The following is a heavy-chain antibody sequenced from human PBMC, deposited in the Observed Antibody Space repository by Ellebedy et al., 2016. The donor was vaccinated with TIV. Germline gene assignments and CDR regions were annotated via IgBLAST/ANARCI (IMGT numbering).Heavy chain of an antibody. J-gene: IGHJ2*01. CDR2: LGPAGDT. Sequence: GESLKISXAASGFTLSTHDMHWVRQVAGKGLEWVSVLGPAGDTFYSGSVKGRFTISRDSAKNSLYLQMNSLGVGDTAVYYCASDPTYGGNSRYWYFDLWGRGTLVTVSS. CDR1: GFTLSTHD. CDR3: ASDPTYGGNSRYWYFDL. V-gene: IGHV3-13*04. D-gene: IGHD4-23*01.